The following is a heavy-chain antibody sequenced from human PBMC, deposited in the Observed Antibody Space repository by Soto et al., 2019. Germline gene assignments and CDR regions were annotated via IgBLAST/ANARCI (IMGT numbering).Heavy chain of an antibody. CDR2: INSDGTTT. CDR3: AKSARRVSGDFD. D-gene: IGHD2-21*02. J-gene: IGHJ4*02. CDR1: GFTFSNYW. V-gene: IGHV3-74*02. Sequence: EVQLVESGGGLVQPGGSLRLSCAASGFTFSNYWIHWVRQAPGKGLVWVSRINSDGTTTNYADSVKGRFTISRDNARNTVFLQMNSLRADDTAVYFCAKSARRVSGDFDWGQGTLVTVSS.